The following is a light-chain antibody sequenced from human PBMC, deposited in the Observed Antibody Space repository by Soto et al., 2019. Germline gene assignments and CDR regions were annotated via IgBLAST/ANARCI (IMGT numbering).Light chain of an antibody. J-gene: IGKJ4*01. V-gene: IGKV3-15*01. CDR2: GAS. CDR1: ESVYSY. CDR3: QKYNNWPLT. Sequence: LAMPQSPATLSVSPGERVTLSCRASESVYSYLAWYQQKPGQPPRLLIYGASTRATGIPARFSGSGSGTEFSLTISSLQSEDFAVYYCQKYNNWPLTFAGGTKVHI.